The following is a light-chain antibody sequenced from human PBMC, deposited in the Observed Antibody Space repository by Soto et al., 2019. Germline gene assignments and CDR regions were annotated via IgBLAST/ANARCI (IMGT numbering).Light chain of an antibody. V-gene: IGLV2-8*01. CDR3: RSYAGRSMYV. Sequence: SVLTQPPSASGAPGQSVTFSCTGTSSEVGTYDYVSWYQQYPGKAPKLWIYGETRRPSGVPDRFSGSKSGNTAALTVFRLQAEEVAYHDCRSYAGRSMYVFGTGGKVTVL. CDR2: GET. CDR1: SSEVGTYDY. J-gene: IGLJ1*01.